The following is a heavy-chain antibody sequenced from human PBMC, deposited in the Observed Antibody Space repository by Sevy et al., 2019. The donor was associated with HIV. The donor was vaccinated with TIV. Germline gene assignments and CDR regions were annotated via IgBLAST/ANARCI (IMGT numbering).Heavy chain of an antibody. CDR2: ISAYNGNT. Sequence: ASVKVSCKASGYTFTSYGISWVRQAPGQGLEWMGWISAYNGNTNYAQKLQGRVTMTTDTSTSTAYMELRSLRSDDTAAYYCARARSVTPPFDYWGQGTLVTVSS. V-gene: IGHV1-18*01. J-gene: IGHJ4*02. CDR1: GYTFTSYG. CDR3: ARARSVTPPFDY. D-gene: IGHD1-26*01.